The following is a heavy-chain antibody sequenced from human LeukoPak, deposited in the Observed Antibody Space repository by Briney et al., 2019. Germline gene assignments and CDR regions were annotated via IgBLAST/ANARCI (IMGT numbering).Heavy chain of an antibody. D-gene: IGHD3-22*01. CDR3: ARGRSSGYYGEYYFDY. V-gene: IGHV3-21*01. CDR1: GFTFSSYS. Sequence: GGSLRLSCAASGFTFSSYSMNWVRQAPGKGLEWVSSISSSSTYIYYADSVKGRFTISRDNAKNSLYLQMNSLRAEDTAAYYCARGRSSGYYGEYYFDYWGQGTLVTVSS. CDR2: ISSSSTYI. J-gene: IGHJ4*02.